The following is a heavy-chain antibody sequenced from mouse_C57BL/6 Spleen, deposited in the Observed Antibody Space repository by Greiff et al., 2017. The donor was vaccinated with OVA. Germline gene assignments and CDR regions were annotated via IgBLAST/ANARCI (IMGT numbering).Heavy chain of an antibody. D-gene: IGHD1-1*01. CDR1: GFNIKDYY. Sequence: VQLQQSGAELVKPGASVQLSCTASGFNIKDYYMHWVKQRTEQGLAWIGRIDPADGGTKYAPKFQGKATIPADPSSNTAYLKLSSLTSEDTAVYYCARDCGSRTYFDYWGQGTTLTVSS. V-gene: IGHV14-2*01. CDR2: IDPADGGT. CDR3: ARDCGSRTYFDY. J-gene: IGHJ2*01.